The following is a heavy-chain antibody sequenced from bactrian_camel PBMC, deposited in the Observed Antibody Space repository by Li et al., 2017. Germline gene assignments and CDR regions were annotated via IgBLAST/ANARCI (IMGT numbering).Heavy chain of an antibody. J-gene: IGHJ6*01. CDR2: FYTGGNGE. D-gene: IGHD2*01. CDR1: GSVRSANR. Sequence: HVQLVESGGGSVQAGGSLRLSCAVTGSVRSANRVGWFRHSPGKEREVIAGFYTGGNGEYVTDSLKGRFTISRDGARYTFFLDMTTLQPEDTAMYTCSAGRTYSKRCADVWVYNTWGQGTQVTVS. V-gene: IGHV3S54*01. CDR3: SAGRTYSKRCADVWVYNT.